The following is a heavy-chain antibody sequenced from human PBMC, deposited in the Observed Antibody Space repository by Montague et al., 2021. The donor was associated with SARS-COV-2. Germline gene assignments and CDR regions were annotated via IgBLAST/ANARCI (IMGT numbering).Heavy chain of an antibody. Sequence: SETLSLTCTVSGGSIGSSSYYWGWIRQPPGKGLEWIGSIYYSGSTYYNPSLKSRVTISVDTSKNQFSLKLSSVTAADTAVYYCARREDYYGSGSYPNWGQGTLVTVSS. CDR1: GGSIGSSSYY. CDR3: ARREDYYGSGSYPN. D-gene: IGHD3-10*01. J-gene: IGHJ4*02. V-gene: IGHV4-39*01. CDR2: IYYSGST.